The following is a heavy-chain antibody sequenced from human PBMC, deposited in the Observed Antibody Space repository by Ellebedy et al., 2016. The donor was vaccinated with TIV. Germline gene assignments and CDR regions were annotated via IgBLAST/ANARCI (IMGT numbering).Heavy chain of an antibody. J-gene: IGHJ6*02. CDR1: GYTFTSYG. CDR2: ISAYNGNT. D-gene: IGHD3-9*01. CDR3: ARDPGLYFDWFYYYGMDV. V-gene: IGHV1-18*01. Sequence: ASVKVSXKASGYTFTSYGISWVRQAPGQGLEWMGWISAYNGNTNYAQKLQGRVTMTIDTSTSTAYMELRSLRSDDTAVYYCARDPGLYFDWFYYYGMDVWGQGTTVTVSS.